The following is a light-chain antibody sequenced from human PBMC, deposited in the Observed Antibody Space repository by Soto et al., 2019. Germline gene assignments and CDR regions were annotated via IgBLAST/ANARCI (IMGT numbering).Light chain of an antibody. Sequence: DIVMTQSPLSLSVTPGESASISCRSSQSLLYSNGYNYFDWYLQRPGQSPQLLIYLGSSRASGVPDRFSGSGSGTDFTLKISRVQAEDVGVYYCMQALQSPYTFGQGNKLEI. J-gene: IGKJ2*01. CDR1: QSLLYSNGYNY. CDR2: LGS. CDR3: MQALQSPYT. V-gene: IGKV2-28*01.